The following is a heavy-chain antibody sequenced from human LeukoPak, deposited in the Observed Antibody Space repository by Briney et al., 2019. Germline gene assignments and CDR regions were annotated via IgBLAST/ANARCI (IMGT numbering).Heavy chain of an antibody. CDR3: ASVILHSY. CDR2: INHSGST. J-gene: IGHJ4*02. Sequence: PSETLSLTCAVYGGSFSGYYWSWIRQPPGKGLEWIGEINHSGSTNYNPSLKSRVTISVDTSKNQFSLKLSSVTAADTAVYYCASVILHSYWGQGTLVTVSS. CDR1: GGSFSGYY. V-gene: IGHV4-34*01. D-gene: IGHD3-16*02.